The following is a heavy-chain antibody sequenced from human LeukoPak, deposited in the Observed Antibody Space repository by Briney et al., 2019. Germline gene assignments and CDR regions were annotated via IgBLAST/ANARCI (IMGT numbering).Heavy chain of an antibody. D-gene: IGHD3-22*01. J-gene: IGHJ4*02. Sequence: PGGSLRLSCTASGFTFGDYAMSWFRQAPGKGLEWVGFIRSKAYGGTTEYAASVKGRFTISRDDSKSIAYLQMNSLKTEDTAVYYCTILDYYDSSGYPRVVDYWGQGTLVTVSS. CDR2: IRSKAYGGTT. CDR1: GFTFGDYA. CDR3: TILDYYDSSGYPRVVDY. V-gene: IGHV3-49*03.